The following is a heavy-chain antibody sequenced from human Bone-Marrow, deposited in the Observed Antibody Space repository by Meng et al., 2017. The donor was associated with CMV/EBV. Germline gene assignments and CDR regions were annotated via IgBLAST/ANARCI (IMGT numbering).Heavy chain of an antibody. V-gene: IGHV3-9*01. CDR3: AKDIGALGDFWSGYHFIYYYYGMDV. CDR2: ISWNSGSI. Sequence: SLKISCVASIVNFDDYAMHWVRQAPEKGLEWVSGISWNSGSIGYADPVKGRFTISRDNAKNSLYLQMNSLRAEDTALYYCAKDIGALGDFWSGYHFIYYYYGMDVWGQGTTVTVSS. J-gene: IGHJ6*02. D-gene: IGHD3-3*01. CDR1: IVNFDDYA.